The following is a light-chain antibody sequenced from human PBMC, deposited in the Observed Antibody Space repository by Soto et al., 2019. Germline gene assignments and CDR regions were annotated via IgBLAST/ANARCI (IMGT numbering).Light chain of an antibody. J-gene: IGKJ5*01. Sequence: EIVMTQSPATLSVSPGERATLSCRASRGIASSYLGWYQQKPGQAPRLLIYGASTRATGVPARFSGSGSGTEFTLTISSLQSEDFAVYYCQQYNNWPRTFGQGTRLEIK. CDR3: QQYNNWPRT. CDR1: RGIASSY. V-gene: IGKV3-15*01. CDR2: GAS.